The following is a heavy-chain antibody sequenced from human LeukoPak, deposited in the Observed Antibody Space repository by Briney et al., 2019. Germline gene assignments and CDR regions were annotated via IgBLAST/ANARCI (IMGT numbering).Heavy chain of an antibody. D-gene: IGHD4-17*01. CDR3: GTWTTVASYFDY. Sequence: GESLKISCAASGFTFSTYSMNWVRQAPGKGLEWVSSISSSSTYIYYADSVKGRFTISRDNAKNSLYLQMNSLRAEDTAVYYCGTWTTVASYFDYWGQGTLVTVSS. CDR1: GFTFSTYS. V-gene: IGHV3-21*06. CDR2: ISSSSTYI. J-gene: IGHJ4*02.